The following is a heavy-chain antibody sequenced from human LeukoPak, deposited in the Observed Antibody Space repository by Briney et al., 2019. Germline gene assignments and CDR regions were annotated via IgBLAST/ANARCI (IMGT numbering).Heavy chain of an antibody. CDR2: ISAYNGNT. D-gene: IGHD1-26*01. CDR3: ARDPWELLRAPFDY. J-gene: IGHJ4*02. CDR1: GGTFTSYG. Sequence: GSSVKVSCKASGGTFTSYGISWVRQAPGQGLEWMGWISAYNGNTNYAQKLQGRVTMTTDTSTSTAYMELRSLRSDDTAVYYCARDPWELLRAPFDYWGQGTLVTVSS. V-gene: IGHV1-18*01.